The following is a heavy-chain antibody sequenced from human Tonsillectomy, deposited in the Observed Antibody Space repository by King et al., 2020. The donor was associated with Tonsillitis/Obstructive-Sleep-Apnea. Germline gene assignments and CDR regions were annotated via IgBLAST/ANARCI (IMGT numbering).Heavy chain of an antibody. V-gene: IGHV3-21*01. CDR3: AGVGSTGLGIGNWYFDL. D-gene: IGHD7-27*01. Sequence: VQLVESGGGLVKPGGSLRLSCAASGFTFSSYSMNWVRQAPGKGLEWVSSISSSSSYIYYADSVKGRFTISRDNAKNSLYLQMNSLGAEDTAVYYCAGVGSTGLGIGNWYFDLWGRGTLVTVSS. J-gene: IGHJ2*01. CDR2: ISSSSSYI. CDR1: GFTFSSYS.